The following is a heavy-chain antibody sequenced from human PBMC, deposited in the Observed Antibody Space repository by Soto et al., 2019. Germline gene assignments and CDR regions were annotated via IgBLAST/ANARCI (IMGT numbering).Heavy chain of an antibody. D-gene: IGHD3-22*01. Sequence: GSLSLSVAASGLTFSSYAMSWVRQAPGKGLEWVSAISGSGGSKYYADSVKGRFTISRDNSKKTLYLQMNSLRAEDTAIYYCAKVPQWLSTYCFDYWGQGALVTVSS. V-gene: IGHV3-23*01. CDR2: ISGSGGSK. CDR3: AKVPQWLSTYCFDY. CDR1: GLTFSSYA. J-gene: IGHJ4*02.